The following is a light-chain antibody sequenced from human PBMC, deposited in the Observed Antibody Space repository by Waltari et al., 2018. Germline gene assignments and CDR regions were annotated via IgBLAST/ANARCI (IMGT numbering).Light chain of an antibody. V-gene: IGKV2-28*01. CDR1: QSLLYNGNDY. CDR2: LGS. Sequence: DIVMTQSPLSLPVTPAEPASLSSRSTQSLLYNGNDYLRWYVQEPGQVPKLLISLGSSRASGVPDRFSGSVSGTDFTLRISRVEAEDVGLYYCMQGRQPGYTFGQGTRLEIK. J-gene: IGKJ2*01. CDR3: MQGRQPGYT.